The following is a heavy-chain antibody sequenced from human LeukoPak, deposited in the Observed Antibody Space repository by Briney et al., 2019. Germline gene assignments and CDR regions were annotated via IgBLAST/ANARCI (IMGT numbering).Heavy chain of an antibody. J-gene: IGHJ4*02. V-gene: IGHV3-21*01. CDR1: GFTFTTYT. CDR3: ARGDGYFTY. CDR2: ISSGSGHI. Sequence: GESLKISCAASGFTFTTYTMNWVRQAPGKGLEWVSSISSGSGHIYYADSMKGRFTISRDNAKSSLYLQMNSLRVEDTAVYYCARGDGYFTYWGQGTLVTVSS.